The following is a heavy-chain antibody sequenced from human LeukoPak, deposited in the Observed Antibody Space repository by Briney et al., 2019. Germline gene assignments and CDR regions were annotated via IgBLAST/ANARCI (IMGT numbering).Heavy chain of an antibody. J-gene: IGHJ3*02. CDR3: AITIFGVVIITIDAFDI. D-gene: IGHD3-3*01. CDR2: IIPIFGTA. CDR1: GGTFSSYA. Sequence: ASVKVSCKASGGTFSSYAISWVRQAPGQGLEWMGRIIPIFGTANYAQKFQGRVTITADESTSTAYMALSSLRSEDTAVYYCAITIFGVVIITIDAFDIWGQGTMVTVSS. V-gene: IGHV1-69*13.